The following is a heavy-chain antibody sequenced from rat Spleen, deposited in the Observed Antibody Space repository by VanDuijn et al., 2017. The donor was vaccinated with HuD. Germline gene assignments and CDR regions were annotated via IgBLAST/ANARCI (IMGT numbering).Heavy chain of an antibody. CDR1: GFSLTSYT. J-gene: IGHJ2*01. CDR2: ISSGGST. CDR3: ARQPY. D-gene: IGHD3-4*01. V-gene: IGHV2-6*01. Sequence: QVQLKESGPGLVQPSQTLSLTCTVSGFSLTSYTVSWVRQPPGKGLEWIAAISSGGSTYYNSALKSRLSISRDTSKSQVFLKMNSLQTEDTAMYFCARQPYWGQGVMVTVSS.